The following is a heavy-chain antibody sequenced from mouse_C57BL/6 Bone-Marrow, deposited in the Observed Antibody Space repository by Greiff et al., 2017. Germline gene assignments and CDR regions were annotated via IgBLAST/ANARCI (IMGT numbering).Heavy chain of an antibody. CDR1: GFTFSDYG. D-gene: IGHD2-2*01. J-gene: IGHJ2*01. V-gene: IGHV5-17*01. CDR3: ARRATVTTSLDY. Sequence: EVMLVESGGGLVKPGGSLKLSCAASGFTFSDYGMHWVRQAPEKGLEWVAYISSGSSTIYYANTVKGRFTISRDNAKNTLFLQMTSLRSEDTAMYYCARRATVTTSLDYWGQGTTRTVSS. CDR2: ISSGSSTI.